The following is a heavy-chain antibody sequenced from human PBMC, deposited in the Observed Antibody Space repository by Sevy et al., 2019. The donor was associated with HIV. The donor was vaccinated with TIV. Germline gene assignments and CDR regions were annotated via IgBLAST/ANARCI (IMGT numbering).Heavy chain of an antibody. CDR3: AREAYCSGGSCHTLGY. Sequence: ASVKVSCKASGYTFTGYYMHWVRQAPGQGLEWMGRINPNSGGTNYAQKFQGRDTMTRDTSISTAYMELSRLRSDDTAVYYCAREAYCSGGSCHTLGYWGQGTLVTVSS. D-gene: IGHD2-15*01. CDR1: GYTFTGYY. CDR2: INPNSGGT. V-gene: IGHV1-2*06. J-gene: IGHJ4*02.